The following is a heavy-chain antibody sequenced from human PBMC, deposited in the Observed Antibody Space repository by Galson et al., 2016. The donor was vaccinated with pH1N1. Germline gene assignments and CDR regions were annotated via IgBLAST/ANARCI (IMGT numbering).Heavy chain of an antibody. CDR3: SREKDHKFDY. V-gene: IGHV3-72*01. CDR1: GFTLGDFY. J-gene: IGHJ4*02. Sequence: SLRLSCAASGFTLGDFYMDWVRQAPGKGLEWVGRISKRPEGYTKQVAASLEGRFIISRDDSKQLLFLQMNSLQTEDTAVYYCSREKDHKFDYWGQGTLVTVSS. CDR2: ISKRPEGYTK.